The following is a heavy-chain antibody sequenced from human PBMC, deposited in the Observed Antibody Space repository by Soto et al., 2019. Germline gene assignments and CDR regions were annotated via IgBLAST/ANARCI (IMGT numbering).Heavy chain of an antibody. Sequence: QVQLVQSGSELKKPGASVKVSCKASGYTFTSYAMNWVRQAPGQVLEWMGWINTNTGNPTYAQGFTGRFVFSLDTYVSTAYLQICSLKAEDTAVYYCVSSSTSCYSWDAFDIWGQGTMVTVSS. J-gene: IGHJ3*02. V-gene: IGHV7-4-1*01. D-gene: IGHD2-2*01. CDR2: INTNTGNP. CDR1: GYTFTSYA. CDR3: VSSSTSCYSWDAFDI.